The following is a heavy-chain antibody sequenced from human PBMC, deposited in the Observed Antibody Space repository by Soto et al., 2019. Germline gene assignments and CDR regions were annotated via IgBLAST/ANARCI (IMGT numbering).Heavy chain of an antibody. V-gene: IGHV1-69*01. D-gene: IGHD2-15*01. J-gene: IGHJ5*02. CDR1: GGTFSSYA. CDR3: ARGDIVVVVAATPGGWFDP. CDR2: IIPIFGTA. Sequence: QVQLVQSGAEVKKPGSSVKVSCKASGGTFSSYAISWVRQAPGQGLEWMGGIIPIFGTANYAQKFQGRVTITADESTSTAYMGLSSLRSEDTAVYYCARGDIVVVVAATPGGWFDPWGQGTLVTVSS.